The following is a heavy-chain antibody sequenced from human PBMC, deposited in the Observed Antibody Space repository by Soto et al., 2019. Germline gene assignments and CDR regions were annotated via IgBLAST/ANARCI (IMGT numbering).Heavy chain of an antibody. CDR2: IYYSGST. CDR3: ARDLDVYGSGSYYKPYGMDV. J-gene: IGHJ6*02. Sequence: SETLSLTCTVSGGSISSYYWSWIRQPPGKGLEWIGYIYYSGSTNYNPSLKSRVTISVDTSKNQFSLKLSSVTAADTAVYYCARDLDVYGSGSYYKPYGMDVWGQGTTVTVSS. CDR1: GGSISSYY. V-gene: IGHV4-59*01. D-gene: IGHD3-10*01.